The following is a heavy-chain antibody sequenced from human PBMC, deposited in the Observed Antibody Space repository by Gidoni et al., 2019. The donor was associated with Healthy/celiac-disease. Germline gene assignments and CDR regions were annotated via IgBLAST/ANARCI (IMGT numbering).Heavy chain of an antibody. V-gene: IGHV3-21*01. CDR1: GFTFSSYS. CDR2: ISSSSSYI. D-gene: IGHD7-27*01. J-gene: IGHJ3*02. CDR3: ASPGGNWGGDAFDI. Sequence: EVQLVESGGGMVKPGGSLRLSCAASGFTFSSYSMTWVRQAPGKGLEWVSSISSSSSYIYYADSVKGRFTISRDNAKNSLYLQMNSLRAEDTAVYYCASPGGNWGGDAFDIWGQGTMVTVSS.